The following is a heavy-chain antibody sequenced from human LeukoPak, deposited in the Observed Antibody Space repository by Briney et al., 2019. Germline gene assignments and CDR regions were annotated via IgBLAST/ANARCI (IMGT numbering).Heavy chain of an antibody. CDR3: ARRDIVVVPTAIFGAFDI. J-gene: IGHJ3*02. Sequence: GGSLRLSCAASGFTFDDYGMSSVRQAPGKGLEWVSGINWNGGSTGYADSVKGRFTISRDNAKNSLYLQMNSLRAEDTALYYCARRDIVVVPTAIFGAFDIWGQGTMVTVSS. CDR1: GFTFDDYG. V-gene: IGHV3-20*04. CDR2: INWNGGST. D-gene: IGHD2-2*02.